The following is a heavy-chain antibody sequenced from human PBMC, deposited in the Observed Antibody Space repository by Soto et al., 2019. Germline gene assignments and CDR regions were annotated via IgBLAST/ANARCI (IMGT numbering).Heavy chain of an antibody. J-gene: IGHJ4*02. CDR3: ARDRGLGLSGYFDY. V-gene: IGHV3-30-3*01. D-gene: IGHD3-10*01. CDR1: GFTFSSYA. CDR2: ISYDGSNK. Sequence: QLGGSLRLSCAASGFTFSSYAMHWVRQAPGKGLEWVAVISYDGSNKYYADSVKGRFTISRDNSKNTLYLQMNSLRAEDTAVYYCARDRGLGLSGYFDYWGQGTLVTVSS.